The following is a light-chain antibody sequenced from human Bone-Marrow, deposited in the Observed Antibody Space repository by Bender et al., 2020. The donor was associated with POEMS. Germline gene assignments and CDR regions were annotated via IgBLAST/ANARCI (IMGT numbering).Light chain of an antibody. V-gene: IGLV2-14*01. CDR3: SSYRSSSTLYV. CDR2: DVS. Sequence: QSALTQPASVSGSPGQSITISCTGTSSDVGYYNYVSWYQQHPGKAPKLLIYDVSDRPSGVSNRFSGPKSGNTASLTISGLQAEDEADYYCSSYRSSSTLYVFGTGTKVTVL. J-gene: IGLJ1*01. CDR1: SSDVGYYNY.